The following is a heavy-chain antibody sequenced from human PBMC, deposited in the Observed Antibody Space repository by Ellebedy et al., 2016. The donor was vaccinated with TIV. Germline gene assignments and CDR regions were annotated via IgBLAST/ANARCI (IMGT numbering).Heavy chain of an antibody. Sequence: SETLSLXXAVSGGSISSGGYSWSWIRQPPGKGLEWIGYIYHSGSTYYNPSLKSRVTISVDRSKNQFSLKLSSVTAADTAVYYCARSSSWYPHFDYWGQGTLVTVSS. V-gene: IGHV4-30-2*01. J-gene: IGHJ4*02. CDR2: IYHSGST. CDR3: ARSSSWYPHFDY. D-gene: IGHD6-13*01. CDR1: GGSISSGGYS.